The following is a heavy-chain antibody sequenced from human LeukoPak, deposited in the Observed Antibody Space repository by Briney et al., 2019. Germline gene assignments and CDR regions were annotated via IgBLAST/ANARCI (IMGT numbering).Heavy chain of an antibody. CDR1: GGSFSGYY. Sequence: SETLSLTCAVYGGSFSGYYWSWIRQPPGKGLEWIGEINHSGSTNYNPSPKSRVTISVDTSKNQFSLKLSSATAADTAVYFCASLWFGDGPRDGMDVWGKGTTVTVSS. D-gene: IGHD3-10*01. J-gene: IGHJ6*04. CDR2: INHSGST. CDR3: ASLWFGDGPRDGMDV. V-gene: IGHV4-34*01.